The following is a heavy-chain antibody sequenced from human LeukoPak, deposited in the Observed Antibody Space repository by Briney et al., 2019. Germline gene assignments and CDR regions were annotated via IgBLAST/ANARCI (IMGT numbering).Heavy chain of an antibody. CDR2: IVIANGNT. D-gene: IGHD3-9*01. CDR1: GFTFARSA. J-gene: IGHJ4*02. Sequence: ASVKVSCKASGFTFARSAVQWVRQARGQRPEWIGWIVIANGNTNYAQKFQERLTITRDMSTSTAYMELSSLRSEDTAVYYCAAEDDFLTGYYDFDYWSRGTVVTVSS. V-gene: IGHV1-58*01. CDR3: AAEDDFLTGYYDFDY.